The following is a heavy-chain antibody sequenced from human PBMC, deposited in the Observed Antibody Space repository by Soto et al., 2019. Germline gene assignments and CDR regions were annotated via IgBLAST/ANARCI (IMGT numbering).Heavy chain of an antibody. Sequence: GSLRISRASAGLRFKDYYMTWIRQAPGKGLAWVSYISSGSSTIYYAHSVKGRFTISRDNAKNSLYLQMNSLRAEDTAVYYCATSSGALAASFPYYFDYWGQGTLVTVSS. V-gene: IGHV3-11*01. CDR3: ATSSGALAASFPYYFDY. D-gene: IGHD6-25*01. CDR1: GLRFKDYY. J-gene: IGHJ4*02. CDR2: ISSGSSTI.